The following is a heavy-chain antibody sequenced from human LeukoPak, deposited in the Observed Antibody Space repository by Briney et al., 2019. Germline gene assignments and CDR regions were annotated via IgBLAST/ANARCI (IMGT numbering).Heavy chain of an antibody. Sequence: SETLSLTCAVYGGSFSGYYWSWIRQPPGKGPEWIGEINHSGSTNYNPSLKSRVTISVDTSKNQFSLKLSSVTAADTAVYYCARGRGISAAGRVPFDYWGQGTLVTVSS. J-gene: IGHJ4*02. V-gene: IGHV4-34*01. CDR2: INHSGST. CDR3: ARGRGISAAGRVPFDY. CDR1: GGSFSGYY. D-gene: IGHD6-13*01.